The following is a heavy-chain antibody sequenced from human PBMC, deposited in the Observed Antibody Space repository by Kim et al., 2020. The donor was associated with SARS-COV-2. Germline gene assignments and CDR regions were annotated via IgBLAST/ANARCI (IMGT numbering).Heavy chain of an antibody. CDR2: ISGSGGST. V-gene: IGHV3-23*01. CDR1: GFTFSSYA. Sequence: GGSLRLSFAASGFTFSSYAMSWVRQAPGKGLEWVSAISGSGGSTYYADSVKGRFTISRDNSKNTLYLQMNSLRAEDTAVYYCAKDLYGSGSYLGDYYYYGMDVWGQGTTVTVSS. J-gene: IGHJ6*02. CDR3: AKDLYGSGSYLGDYYYYGMDV. D-gene: IGHD3-10*01.